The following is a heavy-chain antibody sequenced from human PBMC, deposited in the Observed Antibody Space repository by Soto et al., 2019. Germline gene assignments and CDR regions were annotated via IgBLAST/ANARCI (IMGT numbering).Heavy chain of an antibody. CDR2: INHSGST. J-gene: IGHJ4*02. Sequence: SETLSLTCAVYGGSFSGYYWSWIRQPPGKGLEWLGEINHSGSTNYNPSLKSRVTISVDTSKNQFSLKMSSVNAADTAVYYCAREDVEMATIYAHWGQGTLVTVSS. CDR3: AREDVEMATIYAH. CDR1: GGSFSGYY. V-gene: IGHV4-34*01. D-gene: IGHD5-12*01.